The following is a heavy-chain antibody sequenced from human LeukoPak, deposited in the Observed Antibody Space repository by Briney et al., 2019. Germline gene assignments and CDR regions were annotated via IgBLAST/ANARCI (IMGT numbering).Heavy chain of an antibody. Sequence: PGGSLRLSCTASRFTFSDYGMHWVRQAPGKGLEWVAFISFDGSNKYYADSVKGRFTISRDNAKNSLYLQVNSLRAEDTAVYYCARGTGTTAYFDYWGQGTLVTVSS. CDR2: ISFDGSNK. D-gene: IGHD1-1*01. V-gene: IGHV3-30*03. CDR3: ARGTGTTAYFDY. CDR1: RFTFSDYG. J-gene: IGHJ4*02.